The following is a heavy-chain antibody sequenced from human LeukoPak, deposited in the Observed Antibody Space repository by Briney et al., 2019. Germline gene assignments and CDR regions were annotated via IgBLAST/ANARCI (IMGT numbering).Heavy chain of an antibody. CDR2: IYTGGST. CDR1: GFTVSSNY. Sequence: GGSLRLSCAASGFTVSSNYMSWVRQAPGKGLDWVSVIYTGGSTYYADSVKGRFTISRHNSKNTLYLQMNSLRAEDTAVYNCARGPHDSSGYYYGEFDYWGQGTLVTVSS. D-gene: IGHD3-22*01. J-gene: IGHJ4*02. CDR3: ARGPHDSSGYYYGEFDY. V-gene: IGHV3-53*04.